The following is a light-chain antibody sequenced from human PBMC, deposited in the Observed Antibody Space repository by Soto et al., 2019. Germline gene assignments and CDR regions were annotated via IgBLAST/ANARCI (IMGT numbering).Light chain of an antibody. CDR1: QSIRSY. J-gene: IGKJ5*01. V-gene: IGKV3-11*01. Sequence: EVVLTQSPATLSLSPGDRVTLSCRSSQSIRSYLAWYQQKPGQAPRLLIYDASNRATGIPARFSGSGSGTDFTLTISSLEPEDFAVYYCQQRSNWPPITFGQGTRLEIK. CDR3: QQRSNWPPIT. CDR2: DAS.